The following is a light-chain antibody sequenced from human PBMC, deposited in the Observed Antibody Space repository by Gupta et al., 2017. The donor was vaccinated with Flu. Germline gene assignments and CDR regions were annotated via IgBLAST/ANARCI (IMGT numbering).Light chain of an antibody. J-gene: IGLJ1*01. V-gene: IGLV5-37*01. CDR3: RIKPNNKYV. CDR1: SDVNGGGYN. CDR2: CYSHSDK. Sequence: KLSSDVNGGGYNRYWYQHRPGSPPRELLYCYSHSDKGQGSGVPSRFSGSKDGTANTGILLIAGLQYEDEADYYWRIKPNNKYVFGSGTKVTGL.